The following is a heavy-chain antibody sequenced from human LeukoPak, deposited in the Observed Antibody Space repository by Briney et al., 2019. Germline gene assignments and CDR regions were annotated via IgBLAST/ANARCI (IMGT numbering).Heavy chain of an antibody. CDR3: ASATTVAAAGTGEYYYYYMDV. Sequence: ASVKVSCKASGYTFTGYYMLWVRQAPGQGLEWMGWINPKSGGTNYAQKFQGRVTMTRDTSISTAYMELSRLRSDDTAVYDCASATTVAAAGTGEYYYYYMDVWGKGTTVTISS. CDR2: INPKSGGT. CDR1: GYTFTGYY. V-gene: IGHV1-2*02. J-gene: IGHJ6*03. D-gene: IGHD6-13*01.